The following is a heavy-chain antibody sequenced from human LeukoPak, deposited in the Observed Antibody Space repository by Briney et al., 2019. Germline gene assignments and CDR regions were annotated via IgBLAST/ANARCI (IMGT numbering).Heavy chain of an antibody. CDR1: GYTLTELS. CDR2: FDPEDGET. CDR3: AREFPAAGRGRQLYYFDY. V-gene: IGHV1-24*01. Sequence: ASVKVSCKVSGYTLTELSMHWVRQAPGKGLEWMGGFDPEDGETIYAQKFQGRVTMTRDMSTSTVYMELSSLRSEDTAVYYCAREFPAAGRGRQLYYFDYWGQGTLVTVSS. J-gene: IGHJ4*02. D-gene: IGHD5-18*01.